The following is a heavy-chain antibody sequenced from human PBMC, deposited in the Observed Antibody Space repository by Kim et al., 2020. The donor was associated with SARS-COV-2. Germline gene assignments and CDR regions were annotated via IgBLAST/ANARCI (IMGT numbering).Heavy chain of an antibody. CDR1: GFSFSIYN. Sequence: GGSLRLSCATSGFSFSIYNMNWVRQAPGKGLEWVSSISRNSRYIYYADSVKGRFTISRDNAKNSLYLQMNSLRANDTAAYYCARDSSSSVYSYCGIDVWG. J-gene: IGHJ6*01. V-gene: IGHV3-21*01. CDR2: ISRNSRYI. D-gene: IGHD6-6*01. CDR3: ARDSSSSVYSYCGIDV.